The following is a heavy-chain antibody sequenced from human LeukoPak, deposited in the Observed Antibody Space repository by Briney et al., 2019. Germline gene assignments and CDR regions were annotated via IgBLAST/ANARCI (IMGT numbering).Heavy chain of an antibody. V-gene: IGHV3-21*01. CDR3: ARDQRAHAFDY. J-gene: IGHJ4*02. Sequence: GGSLRLSCAASGFTSSSYGMHWVRQAPGKGLEWVSSISSSSSYIYYADSVKGRFTISRDNAKNSLYLQMNSLRAEDTAVYYCARDQRAHAFDYWGQGTLVTVSS. CDR1: GFTSSSYG. CDR2: ISSSSSYI.